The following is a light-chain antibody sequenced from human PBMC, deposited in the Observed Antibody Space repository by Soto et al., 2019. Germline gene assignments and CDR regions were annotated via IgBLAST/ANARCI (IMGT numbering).Light chain of an antibody. V-gene: IGKV3-20*01. Sequence: EIVLTQSPGTLSLSPGERATLSCRASQSVSSDYIAWYRQKPGQAPGLLIYGASIRATGIPDRFSGSGSGTDLSRTISRLLLEDLAVYYCQQYLSSFTFGQGTRLDTK. J-gene: IGKJ5*01. CDR1: QSVSSDY. CDR3: QQYLSSFT. CDR2: GAS.